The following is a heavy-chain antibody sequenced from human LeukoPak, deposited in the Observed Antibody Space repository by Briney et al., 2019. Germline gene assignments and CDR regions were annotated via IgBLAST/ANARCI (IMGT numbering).Heavy chain of an antibody. CDR2: IDPSDSYT. Sequence: GESLRISCKGSGYSFTSYWINWVRQMPGKGLEWMGRIDPSDSYTNYSPSFQGHVTISADKSISTAYLQWSSLKASDTAMYYCARLLGYCSGDSCYSNDYWGQGTLVTVSS. CDR1: GYSFTSYW. V-gene: IGHV5-10-1*01. J-gene: IGHJ4*02. D-gene: IGHD2-15*01. CDR3: ARLLGYCSGDSCYSNDY.